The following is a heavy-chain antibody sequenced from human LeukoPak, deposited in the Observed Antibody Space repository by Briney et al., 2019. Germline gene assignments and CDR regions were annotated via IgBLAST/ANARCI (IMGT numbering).Heavy chain of an antibody. D-gene: IGHD6-6*01. V-gene: IGHV1-2*02. CDR2: INPNSGGT. CDR3: ARVLGLYSSSSGY. Sequence: GASVKVSCKASGYTFTGYYMHWVRQAPGQGLEWMGWINPNSGGTNYAQKFQGRVTMTRDTSISTAYMELSRLRSDDTAVYYCARVLGLYSSSSGYWGQGTLVTVSS. CDR1: GYTFTGYY. J-gene: IGHJ4*02.